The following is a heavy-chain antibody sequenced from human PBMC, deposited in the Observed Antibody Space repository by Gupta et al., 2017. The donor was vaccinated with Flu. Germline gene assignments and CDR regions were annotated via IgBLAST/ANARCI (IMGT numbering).Heavy chain of an antibody. CDR1: GFSLSSTGVG. CDR2: IFWNDEK. Sequence: QITLKESGPTLVKPTQTLTLTCSFSGFSLSSTGVGVAWTRQPPGKALEWLAIIFWNDEKRYSPSQKSRLTITKDTSKNQVVLTMANMDPLDTATYYCAQLQGPSPDWGQGTLVTVSS. V-gene: IGHV2-5*01. J-gene: IGHJ4*02. CDR3: AQLQGPSPD.